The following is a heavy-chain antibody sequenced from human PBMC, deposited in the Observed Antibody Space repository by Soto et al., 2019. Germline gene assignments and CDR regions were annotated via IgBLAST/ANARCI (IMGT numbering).Heavy chain of an antibody. J-gene: IGHJ6*02. CDR3: AKPHYGSGSYSDYYYGMDV. CDR1: GYSFTSYW. Sequence: GESLKISCKGSGYSFTSYWISWVRQMPGKGLEWMGRIDPSDSYTNYSPSFQGHVTISADKSISTAYLQWSSLRASDTAMYYCAKPHYGSGSYSDYYYGMDVWGQGTTVTVSS. D-gene: IGHD3-10*01. V-gene: IGHV5-10-1*01. CDR2: IDPSDSYT.